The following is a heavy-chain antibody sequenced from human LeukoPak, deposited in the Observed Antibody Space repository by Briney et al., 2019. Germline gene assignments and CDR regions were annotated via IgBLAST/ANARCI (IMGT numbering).Heavy chain of an antibody. V-gene: IGHV4-34*01. J-gene: IGHJ5*02. CDR1: GGSFSGYY. CDR2: INHSGST. Sequence: SETLSLTCAVYGGSFSGYYWSWIRQPPGKGLEWIGEINHSGSTNYNPSLKSRVTISVDTSKKQFSLKLSSVTAADTAVYYCARALGYCSGGSCTRGYNWFDPWGQGTLVTVPS. CDR3: ARALGYCSGGSCTRGYNWFDP. D-gene: IGHD2-15*01.